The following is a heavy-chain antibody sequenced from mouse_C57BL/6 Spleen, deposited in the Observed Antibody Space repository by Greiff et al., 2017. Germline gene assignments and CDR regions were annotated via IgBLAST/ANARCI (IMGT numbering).Heavy chain of an antibody. CDR1: GFNIKDDY. CDR2: IDPENGDT. CDR3: TTPGYFDV. Sequence: EVQLQQSGAELVRPGASVKLSCTASGFNIKDDYMHWVKQRPEQGLEWIGWIDPENGDTEYASKFQGKATITEDTSSNTAYLKLSSLTSEGTAVYYCTTPGYFDVWGTGTTVTVSS. V-gene: IGHV14-4*01. J-gene: IGHJ1*03.